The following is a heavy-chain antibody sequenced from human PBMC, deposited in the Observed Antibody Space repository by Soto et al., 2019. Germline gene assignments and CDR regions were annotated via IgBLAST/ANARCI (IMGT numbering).Heavy chain of an antibody. V-gene: IGHV4-30-4*01. CDR1: GGTINSGDYF. CDR2: IFYTGST. J-gene: IGHJ4*02. CDR3: ARVKATLYRHYYFDY. Sequence: QVQLQESGPGLVKSSETLSLTCSVSGGTINSGDYFWSWIRQPPGKGLEWIGSIFYTGSTYYSPSLKSRASMSMDTSKSLFSLRLRSLTAADTAVYFCARVKATLYRHYYFDYWGQGTPVTVSS. D-gene: IGHD5-12*01.